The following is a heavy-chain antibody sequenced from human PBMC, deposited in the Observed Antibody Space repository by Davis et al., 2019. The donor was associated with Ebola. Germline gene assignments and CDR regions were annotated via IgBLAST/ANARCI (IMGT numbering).Heavy chain of an antibody. CDR2: ISYDGSNK. CDR3: AREGDIVVVPDAMSYYYYGMDV. V-gene: IGHV3-30-3*01. D-gene: IGHD2-2*01. J-gene: IGHJ6*02. CDR1: GFTFSSYA. Sequence: PGGSLRLSCAASGFTFSSYAMHWVRQAPGKGLEWVAVISYDGSNKYYADSVKGRFTISRDNSKNTLYLQMNSLRAEDTAVYYCAREGDIVVVPDAMSYYYYGMDVWGQGTTVTVSS.